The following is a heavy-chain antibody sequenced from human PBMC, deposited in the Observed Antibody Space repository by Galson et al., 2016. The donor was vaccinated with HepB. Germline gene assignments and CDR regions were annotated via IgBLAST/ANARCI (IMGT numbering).Heavy chain of an antibody. CDR1: GFIFSSYW. Sequence: SLRLSCAASGFIFSSYWMTWVRQAPGKGLEWVANIKEDGSDKYYVDSVKGRFTISRDNAKNSLYLQMNSLRAEDTAVCYCARDRNYCSSPICYDCFDIWGQGTMVTVSS. CDR3: ARDRNYCSSPICYDCFDI. J-gene: IGHJ3*02. D-gene: IGHD2-2*01. CDR2: IKEDGSDK. V-gene: IGHV3-7*01.